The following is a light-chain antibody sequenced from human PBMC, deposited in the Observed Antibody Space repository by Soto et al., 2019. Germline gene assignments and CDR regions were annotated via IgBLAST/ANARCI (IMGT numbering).Light chain of an antibody. V-gene: IGKV3-20*01. J-gene: IGKJ2*01. CDR1: QTVSSSH. CDR3: QQYGGSPLYT. Sequence: EIVLTQSPGTLSLSPGDRATLSCRASQTVSSSHLAWYQQKPGQAPRLLVYGASSRATGIPDRFSGSGSGTDFTLTISRLEPEDLAVYYCQQYGGSPLYTFGQGTKLEIK. CDR2: GAS.